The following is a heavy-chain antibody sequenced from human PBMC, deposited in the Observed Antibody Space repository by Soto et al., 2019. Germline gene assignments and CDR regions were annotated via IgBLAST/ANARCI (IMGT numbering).Heavy chain of an antibody. CDR3: TTDRDLGYYYDSSGYYRYGASKFLYYYYGMAV. J-gene: IGHJ6*02. CDR2: IKSKTDGGTT. Sequence: SGGSLRLSCAASGFTFSNAWMNWVRQAPGKGLEWVGRIKSKTDGGTTDYAAPVKGRFTISRDDSKNTLYLQMNSLKTEDTAVYYCTTDRDLGYYYDSSGYYRYGASKFLYYYYGMAVWGQGTTVTVSS. CDR1: GFTFSNAW. D-gene: IGHD3-22*01. V-gene: IGHV3-15*07.